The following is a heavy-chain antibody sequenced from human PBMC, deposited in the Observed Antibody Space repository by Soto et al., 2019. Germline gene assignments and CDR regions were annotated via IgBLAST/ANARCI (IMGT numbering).Heavy chain of an antibody. CDR3: AKDFREGDYYYYGMDV. Sequence: QVQLVESGGGVVQPGRSLRLSCAASGFTFSSYGMHWVRQAPGKGLEWVAVISYDGSNKYYADSVKGRFTISRDNSKNTRYLQMNSLTTEDTAVYYCAKDFREGDYYYYGMDVWGQGTTVPVS. V-gene: IGHV3-30*18. CDR2: ISYDGSNK. CDR1: GFTFSSYG. J-gene: IGHJ6*02.